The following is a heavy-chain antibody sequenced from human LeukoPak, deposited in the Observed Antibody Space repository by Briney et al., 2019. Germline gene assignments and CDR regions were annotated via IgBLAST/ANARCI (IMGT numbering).Heavy chain of an antibody. CDR2: FYSGGTT. J-gene: IGHJ4*02. D-gene: IGHD4/OR15-4a*01. V-gene: IGHV3-53*01. CDR3: ARASSVLKPFDY. CDR1: GFTVSSNY. Sequence: GGSLRLSCAASGFTVSSNYMSWVRQAPGKGLEWVSVFYSGGTTYYADSVKGRFTISRDSSKNTLYLQMNNLRADDTAMYFCARASSVLKPFDYWGQGTLVTVSS.